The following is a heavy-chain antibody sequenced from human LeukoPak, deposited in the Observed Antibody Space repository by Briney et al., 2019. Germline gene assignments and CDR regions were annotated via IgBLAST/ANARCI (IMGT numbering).Heavy chain of an antibody. Sequence: PSGSLSLSCAASGFTFSGYWWSWVRQAPGQGLEWLVNIKQDGSEKYYVDSVKGRFTISRDNAKNSLYLQMNSLRAEGTAVYYCAREGLLLEDYWGQGTLVTVSS. CDR2: IKQDGSEK. D-gene: IGHD3-22*01. CDR1: GFTFSGYW. J-gene: IGHJ4*02. CDR3: AREGLLLEDY. V-gene: IGHV3-7*01.